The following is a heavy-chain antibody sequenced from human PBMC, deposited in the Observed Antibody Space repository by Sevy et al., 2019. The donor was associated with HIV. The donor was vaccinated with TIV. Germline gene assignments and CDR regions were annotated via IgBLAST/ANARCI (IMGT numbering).Heavy chain of an antibody. Sequence: SETLSLTCTASGGAVSSSSYYWGWIRQPPGKGLEWIGSIYYGGSTYYNPSLRSGLTISVDTSKNHFSLKLNSVAAADTAVYYCARHIRGWFDPWGQGTLVTVSS. J-gene: IGHJ5*02. CDR3: ARHIRGWFDP. V-gene: IGHV4-39*01. CDR1: GGAVSSSSYY. D-gene: IGHD3-10*01. CDR2: IYYGGST.